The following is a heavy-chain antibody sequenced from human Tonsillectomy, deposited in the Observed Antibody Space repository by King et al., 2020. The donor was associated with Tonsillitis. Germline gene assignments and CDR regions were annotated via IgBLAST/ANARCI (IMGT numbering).Heavy chain of an antibody. CDR3: VRGRGGSYILLLE. Sequence: QLVQSGAEVKEPGASLKVSCKASGYSFTSYDINWVRQATGQGREWMGWMNPNSGNTGYAQKFQGRVTMTRNTSISTADMVVSSLRSEDTAVYYCVRGRGGSYILLLEWGQGTLVTVSS. CDR2: MNPNSGNT. V-gene: IGHV1-8*01. J-gene: IGHJ4*02. CDR1: GYSFTSYD. D-gene: IGHD1-26*01.